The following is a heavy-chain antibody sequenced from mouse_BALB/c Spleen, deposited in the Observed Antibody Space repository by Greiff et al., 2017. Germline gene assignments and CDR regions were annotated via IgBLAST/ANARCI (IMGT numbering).Heavy chain of an antibody. J-gene: IGHJ3*01. CDR1: GYTFTSYW. D-gene: IGHD1-3*01. V-gene: IGHV1-4*01. CDR3: ARDKLTSWFAY. CDR2: INPSTGYT. Sequence: PGASVKMSCKASGYTFTSYWMHWVKQRPGQGLEWIGYINPSTGYTEYNQKFKDKATLTADKSSSTAYMQLSSLTSEDSAVYYCARDKLTSWFAYWGQGTLVTVSA.